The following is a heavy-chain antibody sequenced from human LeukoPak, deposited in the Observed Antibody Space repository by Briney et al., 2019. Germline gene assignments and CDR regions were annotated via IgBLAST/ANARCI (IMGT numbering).Heavy chain of an antibody. J-gene: IGHJ4*02. D-gene: IGHD1-20*01. CDR3: ASAYYWTFDY. Sequence: PSETLSLTCAVYGVSFSGYNWSWIRQPPGKGLEWIGEINHSGSTNYNPSLKSRVTISVDTSKNQFSLKLSSVAAADTAVYYCASAYYWTFDYWGQGTLVTVSS. V-gene: IGHV4-34*01. CDR1: GVSFSGYN. CDR2: INHSGST.